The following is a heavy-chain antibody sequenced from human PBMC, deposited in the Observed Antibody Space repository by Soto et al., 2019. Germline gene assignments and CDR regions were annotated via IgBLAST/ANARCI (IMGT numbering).Heavy chain of an antibody. V-gene: IGHV1-18*04. CDR1: GYTFTSYG. Sequence: ASVKVSCKASGYTFTSYGISWVRQAPGQGLEWMGWISAYNGNTNYAQKLQGRVTMTTDTSTSTDYMELRSLRSDDTAVYYCARDCGGDCCFDYWGQGTLVTGSS. J-gene: IGHJ4*02. D-gene: IGHD2-21*02. CDR2: ISAYNGNT. CDR3: ARDCGGDCCFDY.